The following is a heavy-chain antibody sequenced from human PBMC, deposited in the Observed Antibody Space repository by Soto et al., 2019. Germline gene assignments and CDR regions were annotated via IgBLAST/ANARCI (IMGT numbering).Heavy chain of an antibody. CDR3: AREGVAPYYYYGMDV. J-gene: IGHJ6*02. CDR2: ISGYNGNT. Sequence: ASVKVSCKASGYTFSSYGISWVRQAPGQGIEWMGWISGYNGNTNYAQTFQGRVTMTTDTSTSTVHMEVRSLRSDDTAVYYCAREGVAPYYYYGMDVWGQGTPVTVSS. D-gene: IGHD5-12*01. CDR1: GYTFSSYG. V-gene: IGHV1-18*01.